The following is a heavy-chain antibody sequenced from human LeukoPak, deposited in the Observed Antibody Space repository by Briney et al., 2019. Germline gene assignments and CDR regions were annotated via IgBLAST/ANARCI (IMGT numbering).Heavy chain of an antibody. CDR3: ARLYSDYGPIDY. Sequence: GESLKISCKGSGYKFSSYWIGWVRQMPGEGLEWMGIIYPGDSDTRYSPSFQGQVTISADKSVSTAYLQWSSLEASDTAMYYCARLYSDYGPIDYWGQGTLVTVSS. J-gene: IGHJ4*02. V-gene: IGHV5-51*01. CDR2: IYPGDSDT. CDR1: GYKFSSYW. D-gene: IGHD4-11*01.